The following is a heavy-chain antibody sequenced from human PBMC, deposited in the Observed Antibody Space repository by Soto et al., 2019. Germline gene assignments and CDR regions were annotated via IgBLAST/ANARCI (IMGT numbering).Heavy chain of an antibody. CDR2: VYYTGST. V-gene: IGHV4-59*01. CDR3: ARSVAVPGAHIDY. CDR1: GGSITGSN. J-gene: IGHJ4*02. Sequence: XVTLYLTCSVSGGSITGSNWSWIRQSPGKGLEWLGYVYYTGSTNYSPSLRSRVSISVDTSKNEFSLRLSSVTAADTAVYFCARSVAVPGAHIDYWGQGTQVTVSS. D-gene: IGHD6-19*01.